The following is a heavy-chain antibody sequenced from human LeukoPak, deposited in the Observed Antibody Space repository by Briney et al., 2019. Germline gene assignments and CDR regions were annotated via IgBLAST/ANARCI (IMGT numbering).Heavy chain of an antibody. CDR2: ISAYNGNT. CDR3: ARDLGDYDSSGCDY. CDR1: GYTFTSYG. D-gene: IGHD3-22*01. V-gene: IGHV1-18*01. J-gene: IGHJ4*02. Sequence: ASVKVSCEASGYTFTSYGISWVRQAPGQGLEWMGWISAYNGNTNYAQKLQSRVTMTTDTSTSTAYMELRSLRSDDTAVYYCARDLGDYDSSGCDYWGQGTLVTVSS.